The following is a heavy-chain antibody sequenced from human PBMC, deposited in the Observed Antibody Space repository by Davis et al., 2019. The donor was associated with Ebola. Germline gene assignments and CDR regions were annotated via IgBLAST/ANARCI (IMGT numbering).Heavy chain of an antibody. J-gene: IGHJ6*02. CDR2: IYYSGST. CDR3: ARDSRWLVPGTYYYYGMDV. CDR1: GGSISSYY. Sequence: SETLSLTCTVSGGSISSYYWSWIRQPPGKGLEWIGYIYYSGSTNYNPSLKSRVTISVDTSKNQFPLKLSSVTAADTAVYYCARDSRWLVPGTYYYYGMDVWGQGTTVTVSS. D-gene: IGHD6-19*01. V-gene: IGHV4-59*01.